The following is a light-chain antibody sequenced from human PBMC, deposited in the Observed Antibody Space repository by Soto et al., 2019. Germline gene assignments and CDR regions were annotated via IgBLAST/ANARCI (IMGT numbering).Light chain of an antibody. J-gene: IGKJ5*01. CDR2: DAS. CDR1: QSVSSY. Sequence: EIVLTHSPATLSLSPVERATLSCRTSQSVSSYLAWYQQKPGQAPRLLIYDASNRATGIPARFSGSGSGTDFTLTISSLEPEDFAVYYCQQRSNWPPIPFGQGTRLEI. V-gene: IGKV3-11*01. CDR3: QQRSNWPPIP.